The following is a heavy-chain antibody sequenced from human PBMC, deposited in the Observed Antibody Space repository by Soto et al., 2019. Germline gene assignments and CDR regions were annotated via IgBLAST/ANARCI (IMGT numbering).Heavy chain of an antibody. Sequence: GGSLRLSCXASGFTFSSYSMNWVRQAPGKGLEWVSSISSSSSYIYYADSVKGRFTISRDNAKNSLYLQMNSLRAEDTAVYYCARDQMGYCPNGVCYPGYYYYYGMDVWGQGTTVTVSS. CDR2: ISSSSSYI. D-gene: IGHD2-8*01. CDR1: GFTFSSYS. V-gene: IGHV3-21*01. CDR3: ARDQMGYCPNGVCYPGYYYYYGMDV. J-gene: IGHJ6*02.